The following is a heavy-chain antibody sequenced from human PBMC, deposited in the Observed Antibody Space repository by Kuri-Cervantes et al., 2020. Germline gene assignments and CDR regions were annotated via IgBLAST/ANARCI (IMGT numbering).Heavy chain of an antibody. J-gene: IGHJ6*02. Sequence: GGSLRLPCAASGFTFSSYGMHWVRQAPGKGLEWVAVISYDGSNKYYADSVKGRFTISRDNSKNTLYLQMNSLRAEDTAVYYCAKGATIFGVVNYYGMDVWGQGTTVTVSS. V-gene: IGHV3-30*18. D-gene: IGHD3-3*01. CDR3: AKGATIFGVVNYYGMDV. CDR1: GFTFSSYG. CDR2: ISYDGSNK.